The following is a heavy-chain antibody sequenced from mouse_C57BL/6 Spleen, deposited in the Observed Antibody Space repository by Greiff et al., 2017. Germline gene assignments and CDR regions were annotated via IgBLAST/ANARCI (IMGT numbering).Heavy chain of an antibody. CDR3: ARQYYGSSPSMDY. J-gene: IGHJ4*01. D-gene: IGHD1-1*01. Sequence: EVHLVESGGDLVKPGGSLKLSCEASGFTFSSYGMSWVRQTPDKRLEWVATISSGGSYTYYPDSVKGRFTISRDNAKNTLYLQMSSLKSEDTAMYYCARQYYGSSPSMDYWGQGTSVTVSS. CDR1: GFTFSSYG. CDR2: ISSGGSYT. V-gene: IGHV5-6*01.